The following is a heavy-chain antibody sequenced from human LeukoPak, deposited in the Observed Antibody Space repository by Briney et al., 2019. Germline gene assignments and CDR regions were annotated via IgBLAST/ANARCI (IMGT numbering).Heavy chain of an antibody. V-gene: IGHV3-7*01. J-gene: IGHJ5*02. CDR1: GLTFSSYW. D-gene: IGHD1-26*01. CDR3: ATDSGYSGAS. CDR2: IKPDGSEK. Sequence: GGSLRPSFAAPGLTFSSYWMNWGGKAPGKGLEWVAKIKPDGSEKFYVDSVKGRFTISRDNAKNSLYLQMNSLTVEDTAVYYCATDSGYSGASWGQGTLATVSS.